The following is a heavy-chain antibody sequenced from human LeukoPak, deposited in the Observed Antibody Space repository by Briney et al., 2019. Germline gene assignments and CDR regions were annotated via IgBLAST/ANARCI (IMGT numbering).Heavy chain of an antibody. J-gene: IGHJ4*02. CDR3: AKASSLLRGPMVIYYFDF. V-gene: IGHV3-23*01. D-gene: IGHD2-21*01. CDR2: ISGGGDIT. Sequence: GGSLRLSCAASDFTFTTYAMTWVRQAPGKGLEWVSSISGGGDITYYTDSVKGRFTISRGNSKNTLCMEMKSLRAEDTAVYYCAKASSLLRGPMVIYYFDFWGQGTLVTVSS. CDR1: DFTFTTYA.